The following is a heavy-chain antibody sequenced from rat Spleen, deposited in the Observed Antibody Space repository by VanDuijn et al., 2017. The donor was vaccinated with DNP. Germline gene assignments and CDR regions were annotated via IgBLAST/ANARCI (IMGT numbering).Heavy chain of an antibody. CDR3: ARRGTVMSFDY. J-gene: IGHJ2*01. CDR2: ISYDGSST. D-gene: IGHD1-12*01. V-gene: IGHV5-7*01. Sequence: EVQLVESGGGLVQPGRSLKLSCAASGFTFSDYNMAWVRQAPKKGLEWVATISYDGSSTYYRDSVKGRFSLSRDNAKSTLYLQMDSLRSEDTATYYCARRGTVMSFDYWGQGVMVTVSS. CDR1: GFTFSDYN.